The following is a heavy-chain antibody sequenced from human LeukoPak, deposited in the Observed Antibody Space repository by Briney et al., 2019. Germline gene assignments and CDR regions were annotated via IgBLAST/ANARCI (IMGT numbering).Heavy chain of an antibody. J-gene: IGHJ4*02. Sequence: GGSLRLSCAASGFTFSSYEMNWVRQAPGKGLEWVSYISSSGSTTYYAASVKGRFTISRDNAKNSLYLQMNSLRVEDTAVYYCASQKGRIAVAADYWGQGTLVTVSS. CDR2: ISSSGSTT. CDR3: ASQKGRIAVAADY. V-gene: IGHV3-48*03. CDR1: GFTFSSYE. D-gene: IGHD6-19*01.